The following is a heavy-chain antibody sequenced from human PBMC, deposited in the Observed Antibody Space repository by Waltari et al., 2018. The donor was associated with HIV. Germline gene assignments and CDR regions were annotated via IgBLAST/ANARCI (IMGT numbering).Heavy chain of an antibody. CDR3: HRRGKLFRGVVDLDV. CDR2: IRTKADRFAT. D-gene: IGHD3-10*01. Sequence: EVQLVQSGGDLVQPGGSLKVSCAASGFSFSGSDIHWVRQASGQGRVWVGRIRTKADRFATAYVASVKGRFIMSRDDSESKSYLQMSSLKIEDTAVYYCHRRGKLFRGVVDLDVWGQGTTVIVSS. V-gene: IGHV3-73*01. J-gene: IGHJ6*02. CDR1: GFSFSGSD.